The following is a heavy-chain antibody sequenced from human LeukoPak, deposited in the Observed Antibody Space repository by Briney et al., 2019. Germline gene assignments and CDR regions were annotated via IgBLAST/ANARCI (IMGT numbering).Heavy chain of an antibody. CDR2: IIPILGIA. J-gene: IGHJ4*02. V-gene: IGHV1-69*04. CDR1: GGTFSSYA. D-gene: IGHD3-22*01. Sequence: SVKVSCKASGGTFSSYAISWVRQAPGQGLEWMGRIIPILGIANYAQKFQGRVTITADKSTSTAYMELSSLRSEDTAVYYCARVKGDYYDSSGYLDYWGQGTLVTVSS. CDR3: ARVKGDYYDSSGYLDY.